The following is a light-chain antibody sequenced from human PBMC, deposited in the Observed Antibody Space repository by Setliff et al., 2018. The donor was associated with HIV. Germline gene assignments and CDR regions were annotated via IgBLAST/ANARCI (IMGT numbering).Light chain of an antibody. CDR1: SSDVGGYNY. V-gene: IGLV2-8*01. Sequence: QSALTQPPSASGSPGQSVTISCTGTSSDVGGYNYVSWYQQHPGKAPKPMIYEVTKRPSGVPDRFSGSKSGNTASLTVSGLQAEDEADYYCSSFAGSNNVFGTGTKV. J-gene: IGLJ1*01. CDR3: SSFAGSNNV. CDR2: EVT.